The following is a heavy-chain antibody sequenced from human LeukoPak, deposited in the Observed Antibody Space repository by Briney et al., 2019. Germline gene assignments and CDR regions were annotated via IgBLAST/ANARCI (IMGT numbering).Heavy chain of an antibody. J-gene: IGHJ4*02. CDR3: ARVESIAAAATADY. D-gene: IGHD6-13*01. CDR2: ISGYNGNT. Sequence: EASVKVSCKASGYTFTSYAISWVRQAPGQGLDWMGWISGYNGNTIYAQRLQGRVTMTTDTSTTTVYMELRSLRSDDTAVYYCARVESIAAAATADYWGQGTLVTVSS. V-gene: IGHV1-18*01. CDR1: GYTFTSYA.